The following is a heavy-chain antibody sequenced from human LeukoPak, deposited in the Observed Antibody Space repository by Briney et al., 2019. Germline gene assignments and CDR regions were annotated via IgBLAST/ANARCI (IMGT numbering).Heavy chain of an antibody. CDR2: IHYDGSNE. J-gene: IGHJ4*02. Sequence: PGGSLRLSCAASGFTFSNYGMHWARQAPGKGLEWVAFIHYDGSNEYYADSVKGRFTISRDNSKTTLYLQMNSLRAEDTAVYYCAKDSSMYSTSTLDYWGQGTLVTVSS. V-gene: IGHV3-30*02. D-gene: IGHD6-13*01. CDR1: GFTFSNYG. CDR3: AKDSSMYSTSTLDY.